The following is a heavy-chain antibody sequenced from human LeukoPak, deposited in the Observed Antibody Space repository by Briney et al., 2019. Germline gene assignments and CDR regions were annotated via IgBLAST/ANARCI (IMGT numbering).Heavy chain of an antibody. CDR3: ARGYGTEMATIFYFDY. CDR1: GYTFTSYY. Sequence: ASVKVSCEASGYTFTSYYMHWVRQAPGQGLEWMGIINPSGGSTSYAQKFQGRVTMTRDMSTSTVYMELSSLRSEDTAVYYCARGYGTEMATIFYFDYWGQGTLVTVSS. CDR2: INPSGGST. V-gene: IGHV1-46*01. J-gene: IGHJ4*02. D-gene: IGHD5-24*01.